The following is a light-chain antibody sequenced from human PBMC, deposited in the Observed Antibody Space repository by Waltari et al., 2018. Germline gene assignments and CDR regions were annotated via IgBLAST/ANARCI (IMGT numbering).Light chain of an antibody. CDR2: GNT. V-gene: IGLV1-40*01. CDR1: SSNFGAGSD. CDR3: QSFDSSLSASV. J-gene: IGLJ3*02. Sequence: QSVLTQPPSMSGAPGQKVTIPCTGGSSNFGAGSDVHWYQQFPGTAPKLLIFGNTNRAAGVPGRFSGSRSGTSASLGIAGVQSEDEAVYYCQSFDSSLSASVFGGGTKLTVL.